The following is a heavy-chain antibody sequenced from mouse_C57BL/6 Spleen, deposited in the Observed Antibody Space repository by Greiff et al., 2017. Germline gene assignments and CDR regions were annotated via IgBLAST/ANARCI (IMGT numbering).Heavy chain of an antibody. J-gene: IGHJ3*01. D-gene: IGHD3-2*02. CDR2: IYPGDGET. CDR1: GYAFSSSW. Sequence: VQLQQSGPELVKPGASVKISCKASGYAFSSSWMNWVKQRPGKGLEWIGRIYPGDGETNYTGKFKGKATLTADKSSSTAYMQLSSLTSEDSAVYFCARESSSGYGFAYWGQGTLVTVSA. CDR3: ARESSSGYGFAY. V-gene: IGHV1-82*01.